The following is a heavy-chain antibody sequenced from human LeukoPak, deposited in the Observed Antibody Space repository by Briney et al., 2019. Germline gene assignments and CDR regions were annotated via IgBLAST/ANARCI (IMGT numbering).Heavy chain of an antibody. CDR2: INDGGGRT. CDR3: AKGSSSWYYYYGMDV. J-gene: IGHJ6*02. CDR1: GFIFSSYA. Sequence: PGGSLRLSCAASGFIFSSYAMNWVRQAPGKGLEWVSAINDGGGRTYYADSVKGRFTISRDNSKNTLYLQMNSLRAEDTAVYYCAKGSSSWYYYYGMDVWGQGTTVTVSS. D-gene: IGHD6-13*01. V-gene: IGHV3-23*01.